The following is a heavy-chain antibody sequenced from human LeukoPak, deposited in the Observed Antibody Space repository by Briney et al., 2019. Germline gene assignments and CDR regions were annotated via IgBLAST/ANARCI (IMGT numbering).Heavy chain of an antibody. V-gene: IGHV4-39*07. Sequence: SETLSLTCTVSGGSISSSSYYWGWIRQPPGKGLEWIGSIYYGGSTNYNPSLKSRVTISVDTSKNQFSLKLSSVTAADTAVYYCARRVPSTSRIDYWGQGTLVTVSS. CDR3: ARRVPSTSRIDY. CDR1: GGSISSSSYY. CDR2: IYYGGST. J-gene: IGHJ4*02. D-gene: IGHD6-6*01.